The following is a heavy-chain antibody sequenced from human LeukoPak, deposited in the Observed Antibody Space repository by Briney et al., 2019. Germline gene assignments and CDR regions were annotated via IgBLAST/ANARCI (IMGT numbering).Heavy chain of an antibody. CDR3: AVHSSSFLFDY. CDR2: ISSSGSTI. CDR1: GFTFSSYE. V-gene: IGHV3-48*03. D-gene: IGHD6-13*01. J-gene: IGHJ4*02. Sequence: PGGSLRLSCAASGFTFSSYEMNWVRQAPGKGLEWVSYISSSGSTIYYADSVKGRFTISRDNAKNSLYLQMNSLGAEDTAVYYCAVHSSSFLFDYWGQGTLVTVSS.